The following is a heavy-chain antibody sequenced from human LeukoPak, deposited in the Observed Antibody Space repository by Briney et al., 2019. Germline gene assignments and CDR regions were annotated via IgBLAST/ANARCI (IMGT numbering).Heavy chain of an antibody. CDR2: IIPIFGKA. V-gene: IGHV1-69*13. CDR1: GGTFSSYA. D-gene: IGHD3-22*01. J-gene: IGHJ4*02. CDR3: ARDGYYDSSGYYYGSGYFDY. Sequence: GTSVKVSCKASGGTFSSYAISWVRQAPGQGLEWMGGIIPIFGKANYAQKFQGRGTITADESTSTAYMELGRLRSEDTAVYYCARDGYYDSSGYYYGSGYFDYWGQGTLVTVSS.